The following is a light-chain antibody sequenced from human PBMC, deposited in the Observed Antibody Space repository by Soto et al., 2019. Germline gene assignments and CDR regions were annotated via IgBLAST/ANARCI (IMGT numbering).Light chain of an antibody. Sequence: QSALTQPPSASGSPGQSVTISCTGTSSDVGGYNYVSWYQQHPGKAPKLMIYEVSKRPSGVPDRFSGSKSGNTASLTVSGLQAEVEADYYCSSYAGSNNPSIVFGGGTKLTVL. CDR1: SSDVGGYNY. V-gene: IGLV2-8*01. CDR3: SSYAGSNNPSIV. CDR2: EVS. J-gene: IGLJ2*01.